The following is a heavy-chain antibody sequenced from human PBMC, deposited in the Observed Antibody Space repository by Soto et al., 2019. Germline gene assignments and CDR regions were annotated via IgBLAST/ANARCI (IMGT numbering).Heavy chain of an antibody. V-gene: IGHV1-69*01. Sequence: QVQLVQSGAEVKKPGSSVKVSCKASGGTFSSYAISWVRQAPGQGLEWRGGIIPIFGTANYAQKFQGRVTITADESTSTAYMELSSLRSEDTAVYYCARDLSYYYGSGSFTGYYYYGMDVWGQGTTVTVSS. CDR3: ARDLSYYYGSGSFTGYYYYGMDV. J-gene: IGHJ6*02. CDR2: IIPIFGTA. CDR1: GGTFSSYA. D-gene: IGHD3-10*01.